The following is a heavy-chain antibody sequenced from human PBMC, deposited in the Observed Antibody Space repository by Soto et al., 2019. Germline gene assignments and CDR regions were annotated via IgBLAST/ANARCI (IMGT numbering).Heavy chain of an antibody. V-gene: IGHV3-33*01. J-gene: IGHJ4*02. CDR3: ARDLHDTSGYYSYDFDY. Sequence: QVQLVESGGGVVQPGRSLRLSCAVSGFTFSSYGMHWVRQAPGKGLEWVAIIWYDGSNKYYADSVKGRFTTSRDNSKNTLYLQMNSLRAEDTAVYYCARDLHDTSGYYSYDFDYWGQGTLVTVSS. D-gene: IGHD3-22*01. CDR2: IWYDGSNK. CDR1: GFTFSSYG.